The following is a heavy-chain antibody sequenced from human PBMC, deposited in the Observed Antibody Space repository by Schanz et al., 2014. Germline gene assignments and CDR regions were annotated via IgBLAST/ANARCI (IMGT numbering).Heavy chain of an antibody. Sequence: VQLVDSGGGLVKPGGSLRLSCTASGFPFSDYFMAWIRPPPGRGLEWVSAISGSGSSTYYADSVKGRFTISRDNSKNTLYLQMNSLRAEDTAVYYCAKGRFGELSAFDIWGQGTMVTVSS. CDR2: ISGSGSST. D-gene: IGHD3-10*01. CDR3: AKGRFGELSAFDI. J-gene: IGHJ3*02. CDR1: GFPFSDYF. V-gene: IGHV3-23*04.